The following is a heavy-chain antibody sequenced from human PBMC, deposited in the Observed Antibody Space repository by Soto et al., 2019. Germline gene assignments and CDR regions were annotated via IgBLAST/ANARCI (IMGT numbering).Heavy chain of an antibody. CDR2: INPVTGQR. Sequence: GASVKVSCKVSGDTSTNYVIHWVRQAPGRSLEWMGCINPVTGQRTYLERFQGRVTITSDTSANAAYMELSSLRSDDTAVYYCAHITIGVWWFDPWGQGTLVTVSS. J-gene: IGHJ5*02. CDR3: AHITIGVWWFDP. CDR1: GDTSTNYV. V-gene: IGHV1-3*01. D-gene: IGHD1-20*01.